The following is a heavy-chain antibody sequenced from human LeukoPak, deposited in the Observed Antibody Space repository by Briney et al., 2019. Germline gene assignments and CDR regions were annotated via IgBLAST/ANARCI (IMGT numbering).Heavy chain of an antibody. CDR2: ISSGGSTI. J-gene: IGHJ5*02. CDR3: RSGSYRNWFDP. Sequence: GGSLRLSCAASGFTFSDYYMSWIRQAPGKGLEWVSYISSGGSTIYYADSVKGRFTISRDNAKNSLYLQMNSLRAEDTAVYYCRSGSYRNWFDPWGQGTLVTVSS. CDR1: GFTFSDYY. D-gene: IGHD1-26*01. V-gene: IGHV3-11*01.